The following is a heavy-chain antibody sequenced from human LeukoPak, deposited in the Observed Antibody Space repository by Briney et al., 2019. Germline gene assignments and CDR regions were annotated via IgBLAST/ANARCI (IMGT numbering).Heavy chain of an antibody. CDR3: ARGPIEAEAFDI. V-gene: IGHV4-30-4*01. CDR1: GGSISSGDYY. J-gene: IGHJ4*02. CDR2: IYYSGST. D-gene: IGHD3-9*01. Sequence: SETLSLTCTVSGGSISSGDYYGSWIRQPRGTGLEWIGYIYYSGSTYYNPSLKSRVTISVDTSKNQFSLKLSSVTAADTAVHYCARGPIEAEAFDIWGQGTLVTVSS.